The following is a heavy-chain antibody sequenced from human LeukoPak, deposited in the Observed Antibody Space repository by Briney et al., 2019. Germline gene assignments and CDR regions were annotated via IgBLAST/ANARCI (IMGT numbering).Heavy chain of an antibody. CDR2: IYYSGST. CDR3: TRRLGRSYYTAGNWFDP. V-gene: IGHV4-39*01. D-gene: IGHD1-26*01. J-gene: IGHJ5*02. Sequence: PSETLSLTRTVSXGSISSSSYYWGWIRQPPGKGLERNGSIYYSGSTYYNPSLKSRVTISVDTSTNQFSLKLSSVTAADTAVYYCTRRLGRSYYTAGNWFDPWGQGTLVTVSS. CDR1: XGSISSSSYY.